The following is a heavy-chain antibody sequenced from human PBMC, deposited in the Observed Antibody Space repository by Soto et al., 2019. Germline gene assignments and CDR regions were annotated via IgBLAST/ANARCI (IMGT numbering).Heavy chain of an antibody. J-gene: IGHJ4*02. CDR1: GFIFRTNV. CDR2: IGGSDGGT. Sequence: GGALRVSCSDSGFIFRTNVVSWVRQAPGKGLGWVSSIGGSDGGTYYADSVKARFTISRDKVKDTLYLEMNSLKVEDTALYYCAKGGVIATFGGVVVPYYFDSCGQGTPVPFSS. D-gene: IGHD3-16*02. V-gene: IGHV3-23*01. CDR3: AKGGVIATFGGVVVPYYFDS.